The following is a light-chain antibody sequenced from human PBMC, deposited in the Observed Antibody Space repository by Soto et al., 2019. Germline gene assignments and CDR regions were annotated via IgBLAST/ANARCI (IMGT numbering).Light chain of an antibody. V-gene: IGKV3-20*01. CDR3: QQYDSSSWT. J-gene: IGKJ1*01. CDR2: DAS. Sequence: IGLTQSPGTLSLHPGERATLSCRASRMVSSTYLAWYQQKPGQAPRLLIYDASSRATGIPYRFSGSGSGTDFTLTSSRLEPEDSAVYYCQQYDSSSWTFGQGTKGDIK. CDR1: RMVSSTY.